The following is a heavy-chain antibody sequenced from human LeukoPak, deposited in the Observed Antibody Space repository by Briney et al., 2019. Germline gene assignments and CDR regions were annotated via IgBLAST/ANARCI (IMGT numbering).Heavy chain of an antibody. J-gene: IGHJ4*02. CDR1: GYTFTSYY. D-gene: IGHD6-19*01. Sequence: ASVKVSCKASGYTFTSYYMHCVRRAPGQGREWMGIINPSGGSTSYAQKFQGRVTMTRDTSTSTVYMELSSLRSEDTAAYYCARAVAGYFDYWGQGTLVTVSS. V-gene: IGHV1-46*03. CDR3: ARAVAGYFDY. CDR2: INPSGGST.